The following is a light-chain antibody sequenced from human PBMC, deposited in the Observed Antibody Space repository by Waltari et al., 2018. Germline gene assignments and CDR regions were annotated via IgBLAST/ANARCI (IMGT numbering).Light chain of an antibody. CDR2: VAS. CDR3: QQFNRYPLT. CDR1: QAISTY. Sequence: FQLTHSPSFLSASLVDRFTMTCRASQAISTYLAWYQQRPGQAPKLLIYVASKLQVGVPSRFSGSDSGTEFTLTISGLQPEDFATYYCQQFNRYPLTFGGGTKVEI. J-gene: IGKJ4*01. V-gene: IGKV1-9*01.